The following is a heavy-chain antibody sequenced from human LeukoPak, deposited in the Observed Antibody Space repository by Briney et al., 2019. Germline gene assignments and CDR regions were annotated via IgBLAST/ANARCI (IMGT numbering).Heavy chain of an antibody. V-gene: IGHV1-69*05. CDR2: IIPIFGTA. J-gene: IGHJ3*02. CDR1: GGTFSSYA. D-gene: IGHD3-9*01. CDR3: ARVDVLRYFGARTDAFDI. Sequence: SVKVSCKASGGTFSSYAISWVRQAPGQGLEWMGGIIPIFGTANYAQKFQGRVTITTDESASTAYMELSSLRSEDTAVYYCARVDVLRYFGARTDAFDIWGQGTMVTVSS.